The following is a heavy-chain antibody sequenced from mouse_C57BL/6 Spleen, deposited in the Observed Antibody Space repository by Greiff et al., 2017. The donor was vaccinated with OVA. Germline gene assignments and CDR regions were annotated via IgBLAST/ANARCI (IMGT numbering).Heavy chain of an antibody. D-gene: IGHD2-2*01. Sequence: EVKLMESGEGLVKPGGSLKLSCAASGFTFSSYAMSWVRQTPEKRLEWVAYISSGGDYIYYADTVKGRFTISRDNARNTLYLQMSSLKSEDTAMYYCTRDGYDGFAYWGQGTLVTVST. CDR2: ISSGGDYI. CDR3: TRDGYDGFAY. V-gene: IGHV5-9-1*02. CDR1: GFTFSSYA. J-gene: IGHJ3*01.